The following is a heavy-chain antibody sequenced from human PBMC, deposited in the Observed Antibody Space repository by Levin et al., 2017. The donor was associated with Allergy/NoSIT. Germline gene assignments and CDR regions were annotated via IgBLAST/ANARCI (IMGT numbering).Heavy chain of an antibody. CDR2: IIPIFGTA. CDR3: AIEGVPRYYYYYMDV. Sequence: RASVKVSCKASGGTFSSYAISWVRQAPGQGLEWMGGIIPIFGTANYAQKFQGRVTITADESTSTAYMELSSLRSEDTAVYYCAIEGVPRYYYYYMDVWGKGTTVTVSS. V-gene: IGHV1-69*13. D-gene: IGHD1-1*01. CDR1: GGTFSSYA. J-gene: IGHJ6*03.